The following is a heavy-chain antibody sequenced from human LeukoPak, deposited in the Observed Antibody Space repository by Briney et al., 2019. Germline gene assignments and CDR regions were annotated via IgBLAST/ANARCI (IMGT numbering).Heavy chain of an antibody. D-gene: IGHD2-21*01. CDR2: IIPIFGTA. V-gene: IGHV1-69*01. CDR1: GGTFSSYA. CDR3: ARGAGCCGGDCYIRGTAFDI. Sequence: SVKVSCKASGGTFSSYAISWVRQAPGQGLEWMGGIIPIFGTANYAQKFQGRVTITADESTSTAYMELSSLRSEDTAVYYCARGAGCCGGDCYIRGTAFDIWGQGTMVAVSS. J-gene: IGHJ3*02.